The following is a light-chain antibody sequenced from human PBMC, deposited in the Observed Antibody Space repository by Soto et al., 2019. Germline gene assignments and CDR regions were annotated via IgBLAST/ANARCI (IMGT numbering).Light chain of an antibody. Sequence: QSVLTQPASVSGSPGQSITISCTGTSSDVGGYNYVSWYQQHPGKAPKLMIYDVSNRPSGISTRFSGSKSGNTASLTISGLQAEDEADYYCSSYTSSSALYVVFGGGTQLTVL. CDR2: DVS. V-gene: IGLV2-14*01. J-gene: IGLJ2*01. CDR3: SSYTSSSALYVV. CDR1: SSDVGGYNY.